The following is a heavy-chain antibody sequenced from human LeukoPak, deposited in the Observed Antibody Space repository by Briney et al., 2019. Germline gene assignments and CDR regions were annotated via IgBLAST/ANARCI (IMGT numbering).Heavy chain of an antibody. CDR1: GFTFSRYT. CDR2: ISWNSDNI. J-gene: IGHJ3*02. V-gene: IGHV3-9*03. D-gene: IGHD1-26*01. Sequence: GGSLRLSCAASGFTFSRYTVNWVRQAPGKGLEWVSGISWNSDNIDYADSVKGRFTISRDNAKNSLYLQMNSLRAEDMALYYCTKDRGSGSPDAFDIWGQGTMVTVSS. CDR3: TKDRGSGSPDAFDI.